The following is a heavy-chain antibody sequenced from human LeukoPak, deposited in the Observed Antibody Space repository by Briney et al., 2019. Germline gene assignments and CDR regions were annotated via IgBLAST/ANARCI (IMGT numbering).Heavy chain of an antibody. J-gene: IGHJ4*02. Sequence: PGGSLRLSCAASGFSFSSYAMTWVRQAPGKGLEWVSVITNSGGNTYYRDAVKGRFTISRDNSKNTLYLQMNSLRAEDTAVYYCAKGWSCDNCGQGTLVTVSS. CDR3: AKGWSCDN. V-gene: IGHV3-23*01. CDR2: ITNSGGNT. D-gene: IGHD1-26*01. CDR1: GFSFSSYA.